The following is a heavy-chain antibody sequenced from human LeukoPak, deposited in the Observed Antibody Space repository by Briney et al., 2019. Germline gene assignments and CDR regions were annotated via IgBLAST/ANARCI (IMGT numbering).Heavy chain of an antibody. CDR3: AKDRGANYYYYYGMDV. CDR2: ISYDGGNK. Sequence: GGSLRLSCAASGFTFSSNWMSWLRQAPGKGLEWVAIISYDGGNKYSADSVKGRFTISRDNSKNTLYLQMNSLRPDDTAVYYCAKDRGANYYYYYGMDVWGQGTAVTVSS. V-gene: IGHV3-30*18. J-gene: IGHJ6*02. D-gene: IGHD3-10*01. CDR1: GFTFSSNW.